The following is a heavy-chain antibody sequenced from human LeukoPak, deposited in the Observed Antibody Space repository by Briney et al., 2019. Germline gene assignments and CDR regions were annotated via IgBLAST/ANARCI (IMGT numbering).Heavy chain of an antibody. CDR3: AKDGPGGDYDILTGYYGPNAFDI. CDR1: GFTFSSYA. CDR2: ISGSGGSI. J-gene: IGHJ3*02. D-gene: IGHD3-9*01. V-gene: IGHV3-23*01. Sequence: GGSLRLSCAASGFTFSSYAMSWVRQAPGKGLEWVSAISGSGGSIYYADSVKGRFTISRDNSKNTLYLQMNSLRAEDTAVYYCAKDGPGGDYDILTGYYGPNAFDIWGQGTMVTVSS.